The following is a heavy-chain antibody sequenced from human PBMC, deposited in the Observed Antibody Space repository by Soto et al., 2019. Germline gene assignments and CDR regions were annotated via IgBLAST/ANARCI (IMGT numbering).Heavy chain of an antibody. CDR2: IRPDSGDT. Sequence: ASVKVSCKASGYTFTDFYLHWVRQAPGQGPEWMGWIRPDSGDTGYAQIFQGRVTMTCDTSISTAYMELTSVRSDDTAVYYCARGSFVSGLRPPYDPPGQGTLVTVSS. V-gene: IGHV1-2*02. J-gene: IGHJ5*02. D-gene: IGHD3-10*01. CDR3: ARGSFVSGLRPPYDP. CDR1: GYTFTDFY.